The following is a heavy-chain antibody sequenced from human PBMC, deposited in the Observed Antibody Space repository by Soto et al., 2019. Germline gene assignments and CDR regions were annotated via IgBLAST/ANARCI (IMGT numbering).Heavy chain of an antibody. CDR2: IDPRSGGT. V-gene: IGHV1-2*02. CDR3: ATDDYGIFPY. CDR1: GYPFTTYY. J-gene: IGHJ4*02. Sequence: HVQLVQSGTEVKKPGASVRVSCMVSGYPFTTYYIHWVRQAPGQGLEWMGWIDPRSGGTVYEQKFQGRVTMTRDTSMSTVYMDLSGLTSDDTALYYCATDDYGIFPYRGQGSLVTVSS. D-gene: IGHD3-10*01.